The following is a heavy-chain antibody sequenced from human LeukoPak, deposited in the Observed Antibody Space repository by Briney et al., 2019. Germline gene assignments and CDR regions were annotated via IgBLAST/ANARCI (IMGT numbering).Heavy chain of an antibody. J-gene: IGHJ4*02. CDR1: GFTFSSYG. V-gene: IGHV3-30*02. CDR3: AKDQRSSGWLPFDY. D-gene: IGHD6-19*01. CDR2: IRYDGSNK. Sequence: PGGSLRLSCAASGFTFSSYGMHWVRQAPGKGLEWVAFIRYDGSNKYYADSVKGRFTISRDNSKNTLYLQMNSLRAEDTAVYYFAKDQRSSGWLPFDYWGQGTLVTVSS.